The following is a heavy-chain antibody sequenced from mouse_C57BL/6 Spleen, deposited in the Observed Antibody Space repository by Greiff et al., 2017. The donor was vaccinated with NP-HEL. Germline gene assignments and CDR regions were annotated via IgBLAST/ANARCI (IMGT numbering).Heavy chain of an antibody. CDR3: ARVTTENYLDY. J-gene: IGHJ2*01. CDR1: GYSITSGYY. V-gene: IGHV3-6*01. Sequence: EVKLMESGPGLVKPSQSLSLTCSVTGYSITSGYYWNWIRQFPGNKLEWMGYIRYDGSNNYHPSLQHRISITRDTSTNQFFLKLNSATTEDTATYYCARVTTENYLDYWGQGTTLTVSS. D-gene: IGHD1-1*01. CDR2: IRYDGSN.